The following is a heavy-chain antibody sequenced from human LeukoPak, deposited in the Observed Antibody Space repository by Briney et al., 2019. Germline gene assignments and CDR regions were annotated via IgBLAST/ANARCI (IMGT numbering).Heavy chain of an antibody. V-gene: IGHV1-18*01. Sequence: ASVTLLCKASGYTFTSYGISWVRQAPGQGLEWMGWISAYNGNTNYAQKLQGRVTMTTDTSTSTAYMELRSLTAGDTDVSYCARGVHPDDTVELVAAQIDYWGQGSLVTVSS. CDR2: ISAYNGNT. J-gene: IGHJ4*02. CDR3: ARGVHPDDTVELVAAQIDY. CDR1: GYTFTSYG. D-gene: IGHD2-15*01.